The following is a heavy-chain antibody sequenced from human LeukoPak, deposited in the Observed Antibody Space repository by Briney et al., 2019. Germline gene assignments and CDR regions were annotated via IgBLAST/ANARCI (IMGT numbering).Heavy chain of an antibody. CDR2: LSHSGST. D-gene: IGHD4-17*01. CDR1: GGSISSGYW. CDR3: ARVDPDYGVDY. J-gene: IGHJ4*02. Sequence: PSGTLSLTCAVSGGSISSGYWWSWVRQPPGKGLEWIGELSHSGSTNYNPSLKSRVTISVDTSKNQFSLKLSSVTAADTAVYYCARVDPDYGVDYWGQGTLVTVSS. V-gene: IGHV4-4*02.